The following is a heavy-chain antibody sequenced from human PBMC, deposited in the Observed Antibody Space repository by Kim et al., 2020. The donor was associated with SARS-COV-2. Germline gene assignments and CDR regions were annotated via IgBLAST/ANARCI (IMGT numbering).Heavy chain of an antibody. CDR1: GDSVSSNSAA. D-gene: IGHD6-19*01. CDR2: TYYRSKWYT. CDR3: ARDRQRAGTGVDY. J-gene: IGHJ4*02. V-gene: IGHV6-1*01. Sequence: SQTLALTCDISGDSVSSNSAAWNWIRQPPSRGLECLGRTYYRSKWYTDYALSVKGRITINPDTSKNQFSLQLNSVTPEDTAVYYCARDRQRAGTGVDYWGQGTQVTVSS.